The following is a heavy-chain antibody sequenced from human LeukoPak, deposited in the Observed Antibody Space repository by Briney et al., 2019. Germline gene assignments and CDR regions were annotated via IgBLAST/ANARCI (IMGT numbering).Heavy chain of an antibody. Sequence: SETLSLTCTVSGGSISSYYWSWIRQPPGKGLEWIGYIYYSGSTNYNPSLKSRVTISVDTSKNQFSLKLSSVTAADTAVYYCARALTPPYFDYWGQGTLVTVSS. CDR1: GGSISSYY. CDR2: IYYSGST. J-gene: IGHJ4*02. V-gene: IGHV4-59*08. CDR3: ARALTPPYFDY. D-gene: IGHD1-14*01.